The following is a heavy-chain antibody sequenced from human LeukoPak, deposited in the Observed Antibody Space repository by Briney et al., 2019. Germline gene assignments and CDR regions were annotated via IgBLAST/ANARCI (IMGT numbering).Heavy chain of an antibody. V-gene: IGHV4-39*01. CDR2: IYYSGST. D-gene: IGHD2-2*01. CDR3: AVYCSSTSCYARRAFDI. Sequence: SEALSLTCTVSGGSISSSGYYWGWIRQPPGKGLEWIGSIYYSGSTYYNPSLKSRVTISEDTSKNQFSLKLSSVTAADTAVYYCAVYCSSTSCYARRAFDIWGQGTTVTVSS. J-gene: IGHJ3*02. CDR1: GGSISSSGYY.